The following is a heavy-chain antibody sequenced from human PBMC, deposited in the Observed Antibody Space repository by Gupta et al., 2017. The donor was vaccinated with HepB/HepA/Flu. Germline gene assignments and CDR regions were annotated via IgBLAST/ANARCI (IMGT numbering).Heavy chain of an antibody. CDR2: ITGDGGGT. CDR1: GFIFTNYA. CDR3: AKDGDYDSSGYLFDS. D-gene: IGHD3-22*01. Sequence: EVQLLESGGDLVQPGGSLRLSCAASGFIFTNYAMCWVRQVPGKGLEWVSAITGDGGGTYYADSVKGRFTMSRDNSKNTLYLQMKSLRAEDTAIYYCAKDGDYDSSGYLFDSWGQGTLVTVSS. J-gene: IGHJ4*02. V-gene: IGHV3-23*01.